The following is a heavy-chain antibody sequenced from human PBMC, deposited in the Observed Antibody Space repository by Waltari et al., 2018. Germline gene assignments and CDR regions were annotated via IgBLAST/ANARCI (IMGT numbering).Heavy chain of an antibody. CDR3: ARRSEYSSLPWFDP. Sequence: QLQLQESGPGLVKPSETLSLTCTVSGGSISSSSYYWGWIRQPPGKGLEWIGSIYYSGSTYYNPSLKSRVTISVDTSKNQFSLKLSSVTAADTAVYYCARRSEYSSLPWFDPWGQGTLVTVSS. V-gene: IGHV4-39*01. D-gene: IGHD6-6*01. CDR1: GGSISSSSYY. CDR2: IYYSGST. J-gene: IGHJ5*02.